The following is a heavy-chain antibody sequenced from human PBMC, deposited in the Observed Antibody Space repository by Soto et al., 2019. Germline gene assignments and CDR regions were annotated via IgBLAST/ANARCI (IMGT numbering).Heavy chain of an antibody. V-gene: IGHV1-69*06. CDR1: GGTFSSYA. Sequence: ASVKVSCKASGGTFSSYAISWVRQAPGQGLEWMGGIIPIFGTANYAKKFQGRVAITADKSTSTAYMELRSLRSEDTAVYYCARKRGYSYGYLPFAYSGQGTLVTVSS. CDR2: IIPIFGTA. J-gene: IGHJ4*02. CDR3: ARKRGYSYGYLPFAY. D-gene: IGHD5-18*01.